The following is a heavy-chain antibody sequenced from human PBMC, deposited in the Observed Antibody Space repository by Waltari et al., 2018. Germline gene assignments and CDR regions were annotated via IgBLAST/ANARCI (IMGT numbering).Heavy chain of an antibody. J-gene: IGHJ4*02. CDR3: AAASGATVTTGVPFDY. Sequence: QMQLVQSGPEVKKPGTSVKVSCKASGFTFTSSAVQWVRQARGQRLEWIGWIVGGSGNTNYAQKFQERVTITRDMSTSTAYMELSSLRSEDTAVYYCAAASGATVTTGVPFDYWGQGTLSPSPQ. D-gene: IGHD4-4*01. CDR1: GFTFTSSA. CDR2: IVGGSGNT. V-gene: IGHV1-58*01.